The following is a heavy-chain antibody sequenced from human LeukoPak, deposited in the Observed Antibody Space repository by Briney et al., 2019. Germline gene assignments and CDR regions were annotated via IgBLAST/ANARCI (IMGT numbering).Heavy chain of an antibody. CDR1: GFTFSSYT. J-gene: IGHJ6*03. CDR3: ARDPADTATNYYHYMDV. D-gene: IGHD5-18*01. Sequence: GGSLRLSCAASGFTFSSYTMNWVRQAPGKGLEWVSSIILSSSYIYYADSVEGRFTISRDNAKNSLYLQMNSLRAEDTAVYYCARDPADTATNYYHYMDVWGKGTTVTVSS. V-gene: IGHV3-21*01. CDR2: IILSSSYI.